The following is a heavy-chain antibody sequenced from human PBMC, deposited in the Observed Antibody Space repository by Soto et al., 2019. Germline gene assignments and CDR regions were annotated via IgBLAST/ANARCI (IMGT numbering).Heavy chain of an antibody. CDR2: IIPIFGTA. J-gene: IGHJ4*02. CDR3: ARWSGTEQLLNYLDY. V-gene: IGHV1-69*06. CDR1: GGTFSSYA. Sequence: SVKVSCKASGGTFSSYAISWVRQAPGQGLEWMGGIIPIFGTANYAQKFQGRVTITADKSTSTAYMELSSLRSEDTAVYYCARWSGTEQLLNYLDYWGQGTLVTVYS. D-gene: IGHD2-2*01.